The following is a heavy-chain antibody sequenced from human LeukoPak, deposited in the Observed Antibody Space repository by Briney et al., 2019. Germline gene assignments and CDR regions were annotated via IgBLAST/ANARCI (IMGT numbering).Heavy chain of an antibody. CDR2: ISWNSGSI. J-gene: IGHJ6*02. Sequence: PGGSLRLSCAASGFTFDDYAMHWVRQAPGKGLEWVSGISWNSGSIGYADSVKGRFTISRDNAKNSLYLQMNSLRAEDRALYYCAKDKAVGYYYGMDVWGQGTTVTVSS. CDR1: GFTFDDYA. CDR3: AKDKAVGYYYGMDV. D-gene: IGHD6-19*01. V-gene: IGHV3-9*01.